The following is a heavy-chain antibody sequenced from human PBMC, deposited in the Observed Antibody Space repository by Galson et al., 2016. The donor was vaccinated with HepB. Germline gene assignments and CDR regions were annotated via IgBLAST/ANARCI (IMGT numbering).Heavy chain of an antibody. J-gene: IGHJ5*02. V-gene: IGHV1-69*02. CDR3: TTPRDYGHQFDP. CDR1: GNTFTNYP. CDR2: LIAIPNIT. D-gene: IGHD4-17*01. Sequence: VKVSCKASGNTFTNYPISWVRQAPGQGLEWMRRLIAIPNITNYAQKFQGRLTIFADISTSTAYMELSSLKSEDTAIYYCTTPRDYGHQFDPWGQGTLVTVSS.